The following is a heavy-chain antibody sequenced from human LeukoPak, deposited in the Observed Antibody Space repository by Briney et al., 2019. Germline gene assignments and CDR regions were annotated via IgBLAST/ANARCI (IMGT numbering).Heavy chain of an antibody. J-gene: IGHJ3*02. CDR3: AAELYGVYTDCCTFHI. V-gene: IGHV1-69*05. Sequence: SVKVSCKASGGTFSSYAISWVRQAPGQGLEWMGGIIPIFGTANYAQSLQGRFTITRDMSTNTAYMELSSLGSEDSAVYYCAAELYGVYTDCCTFHIWGQGTMVTVSS. CDR2: IIPIFGTA. CDR1: GGTFSSYA. D-gene: IGHD4-17*01.